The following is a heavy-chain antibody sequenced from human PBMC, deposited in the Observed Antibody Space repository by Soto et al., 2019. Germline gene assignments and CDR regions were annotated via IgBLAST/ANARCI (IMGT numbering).Heavy chain of an antibody. J-gene: IGHJ3*01. D-gene: IGHD2-21*01. Sequence: DVHLLESGGGLVQPGGSLRLSCVASGFTLSDYDMGWVRQAPGKGLEWVSLIRGDGGATYYARSLEGRRTISRDTSENTLYLQMNSLRAEDTALYYCGRGRRGGDYPAFDLWGQGTLVTVSS. V-gene: IGHV3-23*01. CDR2: IRGDGGAT. CDR3: GRGRRGGDYPAFDL. CDR1: GFTLSDYD.